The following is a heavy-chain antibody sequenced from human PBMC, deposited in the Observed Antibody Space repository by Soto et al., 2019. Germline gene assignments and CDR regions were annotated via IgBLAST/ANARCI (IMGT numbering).Heavy chain of an antibody. CDR2: MSHSGGT. J-gene: IGHJ3*01. Sequence: QVQLQQWGAGLLKPSETLSLTCAVYGGSVNSGNYYWSWIRQPPGKGLEWIGEMSHSGGTNFNPSLKSRVTISVDTFKNQFSLKMSSVTAADTALYYCARVERGTATTVVDAFDFWGPGALGTVSS. V-gene: IGHV4-34*01. D-gene: IGHD1-1*01. CDR1: GGSVNSGNYY. CDR3: ARVERGTATTVVDAFDF.